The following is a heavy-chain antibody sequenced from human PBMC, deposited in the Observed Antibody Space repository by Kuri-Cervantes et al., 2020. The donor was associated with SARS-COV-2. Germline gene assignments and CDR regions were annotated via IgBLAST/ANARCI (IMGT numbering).Heavy chain of an antibody. CDR1: GYTLTELS. D-gene: IGHD6-13*01. CDR2: IIPIFGTA. V-gene: IGHV1-69*13. CDR3: ARGNPRGISMDV. J-gene: IGHJ6*02. Sequence: SVKVSCKVSGYTLTELSMHWVRQAPGQGLEWMGGIIPIFGTANYAQKFQGRVTITADESTSTAYMELSSLRSEDTAVYYCARGNPRGISMDVWGQGTTVTVSS.